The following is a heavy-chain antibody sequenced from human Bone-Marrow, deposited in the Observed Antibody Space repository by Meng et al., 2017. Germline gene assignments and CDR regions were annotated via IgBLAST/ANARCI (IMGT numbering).Heavy chain of an antibody. V-gene: IGHV3-72*01. D-gene: IGHD2-15*01. J-gene: IGHJ4*02. CDR2: ARNKAKSYTA. CDR1: GFTFSDHY. CDR3: VRVTKDCSGASCYPYYFDY. Sequence: GESLKISCAASGFTFSDHYMDWVRQPPGKGLEWVGRARNKAKSYTAEYAASVKGGFTISRDDSKNSLYLQMNSLKTEDTAVYYCVRVTKDCSGASCYPYYFDYWGQGTLVTVS.